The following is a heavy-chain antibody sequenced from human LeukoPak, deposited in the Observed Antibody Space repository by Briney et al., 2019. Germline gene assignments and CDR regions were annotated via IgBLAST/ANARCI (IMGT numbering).Heavy chain of an antibody. J-gene: IGHJ4*02. Sequence: ASVKVSCKASGYAFTGYYMHWVRQAPGQGLEWMGWINPNSGGTSYAQKFQGRVTMTRDTSISTAYMELSRLRSDDTAVYYCARARRMVATGDYWGQGTLVTVSS. V-gene: IGHV1-2*02. CDR2: INPNSGGT. D-gene: IGHD5-12*01. CDR1: GYAFTGYY. CDR3: ARARRMVATGDY.